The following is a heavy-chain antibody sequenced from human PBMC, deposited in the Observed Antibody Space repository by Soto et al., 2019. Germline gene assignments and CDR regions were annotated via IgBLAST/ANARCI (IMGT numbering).Heavy chain of an antibody. CDR2: ISGSGGTT. J-gene: IGHJ4*02. V-gene: IGHV3-23*01. Sequence: GGSLRLSCAASGFTFSSYAMSWVRQAPGKGLEWVSTISGSGGTTYYADSVKGRFTLSRDNSKNTLYLQMNSLRAEDTAVYYCAKDCSSTSCYNYWGQGSLVTVSS. CDR1: GFTFSSYA. CDR3: AKDCSSTSCYNY. D-gene: IGHD2-2*02.